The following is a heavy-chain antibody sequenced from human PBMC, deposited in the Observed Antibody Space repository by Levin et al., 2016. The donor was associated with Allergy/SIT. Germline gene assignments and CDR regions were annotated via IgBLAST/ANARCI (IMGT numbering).Heavy chain of an antibody. V-gene: IGHV2-70*04. CDR1: GFSLSTIGMR. CDR3: ARIRPRAAGAMSEYYFDY. D-gene: IGHD6-13*01. CDR2: IDWDDDK. J-gene: IGHJ4*02. Sequence: SGPTLVKPTQTLTLTCTFSGFSLSTIGMRVIWIRQPPGKPLEWLARIDWDDDKFYSTSLKTRLTISKDTSKNQVVLTMTNMDPVDTGTYYCARIRPRAAGAMSEYYFDYWGQGTLVTVSS.